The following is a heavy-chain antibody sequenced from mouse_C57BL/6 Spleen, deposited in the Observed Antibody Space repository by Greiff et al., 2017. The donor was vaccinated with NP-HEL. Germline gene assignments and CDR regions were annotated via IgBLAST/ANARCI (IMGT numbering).Heavy chain of an antibody. D-gene: IGHD1-1*01. CDR1: GYNITGYY. Sequence: EVQLQQSGAELVRPGASVKLSCTASGYNITGYYMHWVKQRPEQGLEWIGRIDPEDGDTEYAPKFQGKATMTADTSSNTAYLQLSSLTSEDTAVYYCTTIAAEVAVGGYWGQGTSVTVSS. V-gene: IGHV14-1*01. CDR3: TTIAAEVAVGGY. CDR2: IDPEDGDT. J-gene: IGHJ4*01.